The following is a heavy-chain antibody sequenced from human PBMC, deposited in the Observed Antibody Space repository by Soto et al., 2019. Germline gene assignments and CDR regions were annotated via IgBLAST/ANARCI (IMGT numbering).Heavy chain of an antibody. D-gene: IGHD5-12*01. Sequence: EVQLLESGGGLVQPGGSLRLSCAASGFTFSSYAMSWVRQAPGKGLEWVSAISGSGGSTYYADSVKGRFTISRDNSKNKLYLQMNSLRAEDTAVYYCAKNSSLVATVYYYGMDVWGQGTTVTVSS. V-gene: IGHV3-23*01. CDR3: AKNSSLVATVYYYGMDV. J-gene: IGHJ6*02. CDR1: GFTFSSYA. CDR2: ISGSGGST.